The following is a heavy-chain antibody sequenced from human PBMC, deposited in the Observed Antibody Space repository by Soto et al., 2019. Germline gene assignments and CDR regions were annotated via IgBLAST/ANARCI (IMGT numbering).Heavy chain of an antibody. Sequence: GASVKVSCKASGYTFTSYDINWVRQATGQGLEWMGWMNPNSGNTGYAQKFKGRVTMTRNTSISTAYKELSNLRSEETAVYYCARGGYCSSTSCYVDAFDIWGQGTMVTVSS. CDR2: MNPNSGNT. CDR3: ARGGYCSSTSCYVDAFDI. CDR1: GYTFTSYD. D-gene: IGHD2-2*01. V-gene: IGHV1-8*01. J-gene: IGHJ3*02.